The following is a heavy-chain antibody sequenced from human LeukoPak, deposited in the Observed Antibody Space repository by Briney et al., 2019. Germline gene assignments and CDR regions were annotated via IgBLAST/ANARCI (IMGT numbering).Heavy chain of an antibody. V-gene: IGHV1-18*01. CDR2: ISAKNGNT. CDR3: VRASDISWPFED. J-gene: IGHJ1*01. CDR1: GYSFSNYG. Sequence: ASVKVSCKTSGYSFSNYGIVWVRQAPGQGLEWMGWISAKNGNTKNSQKVQGRVTMTTDSSTGIAYLDLRSLRTDDTAVYYCVRASDISWPFEDWGQGTLVIVSS. D-gene: IGHD6-13*01.